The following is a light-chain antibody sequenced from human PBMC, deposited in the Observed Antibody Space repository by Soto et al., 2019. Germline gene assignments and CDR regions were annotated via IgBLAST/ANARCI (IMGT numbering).Light chain of an antibody. Sequence: EIVLTQSPATLSFSPGERATLSCRASQSVSSYLAWYQQKPGQAPRLLIYDASTRATGIPVRFSGSGSGTEFTLSISSVQSEDFAIFYCQQYNRWPRTFGQGTKVDI. V-gene: IGKV3-15*01. J-gene: IGKJ1*01. CDR1: QSVSSY. CDR3: QQYNRWPRT. CDR2: DAS.